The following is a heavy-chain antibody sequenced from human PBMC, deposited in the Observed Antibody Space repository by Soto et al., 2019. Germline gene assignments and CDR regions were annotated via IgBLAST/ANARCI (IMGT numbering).Heavy chain of an antibody. V-gene: IGHV3-30*03. D-gene: IGHD3-22*01. J-gene: IGHJ4*02. CDR3: ATDYDSSGYYTN. CDR2: ISYDGSNK. CDR1: GFTFSSYG. Sequence: GGSLRLSCAASGFTFSSYGMHWVRQAPGKGLEWVAVISYDGSNKYYADSVKGRFTISRDNSKNTLYLQMNSLRAEDTAVYYCATDYDSSGYYTNWGQGTLVTVSS.